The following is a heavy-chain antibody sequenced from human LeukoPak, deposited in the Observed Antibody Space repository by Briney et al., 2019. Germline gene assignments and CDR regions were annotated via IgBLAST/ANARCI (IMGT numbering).Heavy chain of an antibody. CDR1: GYNFTNYW. V-gene: IGHV5-51*01. J-gene: IGHJ4*02. D-gene: IGHD2-15*01. Sequence: GGSLKISCQGSGYNFTNYWIGWVRQMPGKGLEWMGIIYPGDSDTRYSPSFQGQVTISADRSINTAYLQWSSLKASDTAMYYCARSSVEVAAQIDYWGRGTLVTVSS. CDR3: ARSSVEVAAQIDY. CDR2: IYPGDSDT.